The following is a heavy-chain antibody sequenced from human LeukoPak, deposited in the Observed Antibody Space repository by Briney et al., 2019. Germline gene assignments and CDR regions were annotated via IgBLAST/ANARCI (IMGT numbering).Heavy chain of an antibody. CDR3: ARTLLWFGELYYFDY. CDR2: INPNSGGT. J-gene: IGHJ4*02. D-gene: IGHD3-10*01. V-gene: IGHV1-2*02. Sequence: GASVKVSCKASGYTFIGYYMHWVRQAPGQGLEWMGWINPNSGGTNYAQKFQGRVTMTRDTSISTAYMELSRLRSDDTAVYYCARTLLWFGELYYFDYWGQGTLVTVSS. CDR1: GYTFIGYY.